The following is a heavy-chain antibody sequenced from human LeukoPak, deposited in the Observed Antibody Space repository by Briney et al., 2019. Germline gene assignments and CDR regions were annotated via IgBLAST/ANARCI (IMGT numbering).Heavy chain of an antibody. CDR1: GFTFSSYG. Sequence: GGSLRLSCAASGFTFSSYGMHWVRQAPGKGLEWVAVISYDGSNKYYADSVKGRFTISRDNSKNTPYLQMNSLRAEDTAVYYCAKDLYYYDSSGYSPHYWGQGTLVTVSS. CDR3: AKDLYYYDSSGYSPHY. V-gene: IGHV3-30*18. J-gene: IGHJ4*02. CDR2: ISYDGSNK. D-gene: IGHD3-22*01.